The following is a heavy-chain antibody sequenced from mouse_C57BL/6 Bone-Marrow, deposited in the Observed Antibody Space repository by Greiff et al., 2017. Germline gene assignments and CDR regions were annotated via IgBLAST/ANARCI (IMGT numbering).Heavy chain of an antibody. CDR3: AWFAY. V-gene: IGHV3-6*01. Sequence: ESGPGLVKPSQSLSLTCSVTGYSITSGYYWNWIRTFPGNKLEWMGYISYDGSNHYTPSLKNRISITRDTSKNQFFLKWKSVTTEDTATYYCAWFAYWGQGTLVTVSA. CDR1: GYSITSGYY. CDR2: ISYDGSN. J-gene: IGHJ3*01.